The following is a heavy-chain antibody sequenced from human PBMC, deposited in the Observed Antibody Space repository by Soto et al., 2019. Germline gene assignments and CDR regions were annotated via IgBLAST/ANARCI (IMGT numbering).Heavy chain of an antibody. J-gene: IGHJ4*02. V-gene: IGHV1-18*01. CDR3: ARTRSGSYYNDLDY. CDR2: ISGYNANT. D-gene: IGHD3-10*01. CDR1: GYSFTNYD. Sequence: QVQLEQSGAEVNQPGASVKVSCKASGYSFTNYDINWVRLAPGQGLEWMGWISGYNANTNYAQRLQGRVTMTTDTSTNTAYMELRSLKSDDTAVYYCARTRSGSYYNDLDYWGQGTLVTVSS.